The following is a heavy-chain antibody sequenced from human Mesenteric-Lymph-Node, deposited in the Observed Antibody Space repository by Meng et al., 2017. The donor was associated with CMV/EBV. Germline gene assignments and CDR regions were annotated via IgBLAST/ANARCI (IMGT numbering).Heavy chain of an antibody. CDR3: ARPFPSWQSPRLDPFGA. Sequence: QLPLGESGPGQWKRSETLSLTCTVSGDSISSFYYWGWIRQPPGRGLEWIGSVHYTGSTYYSPSLKSRVTVSVDTSKNQFSLRLTSVTAADTAVYYCARPFPSWQSPRLDPFGAWGQGTLVTVSS. CDR1: GDSISSFYY. V-gene: IGHV4-39*01. CDR2: VHYTGST. D-gene: IGHD6-19*01. J-gene: IGHJ5*02.